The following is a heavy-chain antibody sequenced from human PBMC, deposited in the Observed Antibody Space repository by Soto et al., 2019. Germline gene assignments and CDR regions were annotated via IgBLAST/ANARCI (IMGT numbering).Heavy chain of an antibody. Sequence: PAGSVRQSCASSEFIFISDARSLVSQAPGKGLEWVSAISGSGGSTYYADSVKGRFTISRDNSKNTLYLQMNSLRAEDTAVYYCAKGPYRYYFDYWGQGTLVTVSS. CDR1: EFIFISDA. V-gene: IGHV3-23*01. J-gene: IGHJ4*02. CDR3: AKGPYRYYFDY. CDR2: ISGSGGST. D-gene: IGHD4-4*01.